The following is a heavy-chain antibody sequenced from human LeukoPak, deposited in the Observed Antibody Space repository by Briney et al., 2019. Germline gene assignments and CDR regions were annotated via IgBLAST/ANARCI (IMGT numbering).Heavy chain of an antibody. J-gene: IGHJ4*02. CDR1: GGSISSYY. CDR2: IYYSGST. V-gene: IGHV4-59*01. CDR3: ARGDVDTVINY. D-gene: IGHD5-18*01. Sequence: PSETLSLTCTVSGGSISSYYWSWIRQPPGKGLEWIGYIYYSGSTNYNPSLKSRVTISVDTSKNQFSLKLSSVTAAGTAVYYCARGDVDTVINYWGQGTLVTVSS.